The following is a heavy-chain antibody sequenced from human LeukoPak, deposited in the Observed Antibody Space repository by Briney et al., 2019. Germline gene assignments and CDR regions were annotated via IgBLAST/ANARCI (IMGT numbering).Heavy chain of an antibody. J-gene: IGHJ4*02. V-gene: IGHV1-69*01. CDR3: ARNYGSGSYFLYYFDY. CDR1: GGTFSSYA. CDR2: IIPIFGTA. D-gene: IGHD3-10*01. Sequence: ASVKVSCKASGGTFSSYAISWVRQAPGQGLEWMGGIIPIFGTANYAQKFQGRVTITADESTSTAYMELSSLRSEDTAVYYCARNYGSGSYFLYYFDYWGQGTLVTVSS.